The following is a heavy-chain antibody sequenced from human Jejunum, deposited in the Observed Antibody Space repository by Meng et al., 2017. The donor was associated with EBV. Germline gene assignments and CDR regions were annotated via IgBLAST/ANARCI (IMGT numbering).Heavy chain of an antibody. D-gene: IGHD4-17*01. CDR3: ARAGGDYEDY. V-gene: IGHV1-69*15. J-gene: IGHJ4*02. CDR1: GDRFGTYS. CDR2: TVPIFGTT. Sequence: QEQSVQAGAEGKKPGASVKGPCKDSGDRFGTYSVRWVRQAPGQGLEWMGNTVPIFGTTSYAQKFQGRVTITADESTRTAFMELRNLRSEDSAMYYCARAGGDYEDYWGQGTLVTVSS.